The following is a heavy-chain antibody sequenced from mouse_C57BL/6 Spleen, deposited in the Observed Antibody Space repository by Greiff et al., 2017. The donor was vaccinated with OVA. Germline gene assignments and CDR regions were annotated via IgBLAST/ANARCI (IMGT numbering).Heavy chain of an antibody. J-gene: IGHJ1*03. V-gene: IGHV1-69*01. Sequence: VQLQQPGAELVMPGASVKLSCKASGYTFTSYWMHWVKQRPGQGLEWIGEIDPSDSYTNYNQKFKGKSTLTVDKSSSTAYMQLSSLTSEDSAVYDCARGPVVAHWYFDVWGTGTTVTVSS. CDR2: IDPSDSYT. D-gene: IGHD1-1*01. CDR3: ARGPVVAHWYFDV. CDR1: GYTFTSYW.